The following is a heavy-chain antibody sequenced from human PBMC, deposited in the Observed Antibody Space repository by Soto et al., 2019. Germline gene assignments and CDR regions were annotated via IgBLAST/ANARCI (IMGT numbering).Heavy chain of an antibody. CDR3: AKDGTRYFDWLLYAADGMDV. D-gene: IGHD3-9*01. Sequence: PGGSLRLSCAASGFIVSTNYMNWVRQAPGKGLEWVSVIYSGGSTYYADSVKGRFTISRDNSKNTLYLQMNSLRAEDTAVYYCAKDGTRYFDWLLYAADGMDVWGQGTTVTVSS. CDR2: IYSGGST. CDR1: GFIVSTNY. V-gene: IGHV3-66*01. J-gene: IGHJ6*02.